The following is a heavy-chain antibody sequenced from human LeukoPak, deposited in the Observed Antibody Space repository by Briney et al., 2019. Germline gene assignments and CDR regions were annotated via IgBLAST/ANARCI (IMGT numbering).Heavy chain of an antibody. CDR1: GFTFSSYA. D-gene: IGHD3-22*01. CDR3: AKLYYYDSDGRNSFDI. CDR2: IWHNGGNT. V-gene: IGHV3-23*01. Sequence: QAGGSLRLSCAASGFTFSSYAMHWVRQAPGKGLEWLPGIWHNGGNTYYADSVKGRFTVSRDNSKNTLFLQMNSLRAEDTAVYYCAKLYYYDSDGRNSFDIWGQGTMVTVSS. J-gene: IGHJ3*02.